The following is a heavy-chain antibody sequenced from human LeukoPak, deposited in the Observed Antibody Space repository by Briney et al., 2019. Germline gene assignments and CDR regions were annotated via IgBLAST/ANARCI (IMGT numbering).Heavy chain of an antibody. CDR2: IYISGST. CDR1: GGSISSGEYY. J-gene: IGHJ4*02. CDR3: VRQYDY. V-gene: IGHV4-61*02. Sequence: PSETLSLTCTVSGGSISSGEYYWSWIRQPAGKGLEWIGRIYISGSTNYNPSLKSRATISVDMSKNQFSPELSSVTATDTAVYYCVRQYDYWGQGILVTVSS. D-gene: IGHD2-2*01.